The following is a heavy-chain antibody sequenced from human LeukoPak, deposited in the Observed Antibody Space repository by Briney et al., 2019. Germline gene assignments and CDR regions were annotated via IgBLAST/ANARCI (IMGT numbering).Heavy chain of an antibody. CDR1: GGSITTYY. CDR2: ISYTGST. Sequence: SGTLSLTCSVSGGSITTYYWSWIRQPPGGGLEWIGSISYTGSTNYNSSLKSRLTISVDTSKNQFSLKVSSVTAADTAVYYCARHAGGWELRDAFDIWGQGTMVTVSS. V-gene: IGHV4-59*08. CDR3: ARHAGGWELRDAFDI. D-gene: IGHD1-26*01. J-gene: IGHJ3*02.